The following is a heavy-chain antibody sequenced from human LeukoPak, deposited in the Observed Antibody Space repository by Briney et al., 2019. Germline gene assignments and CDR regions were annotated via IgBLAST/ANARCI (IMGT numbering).Heavy chain of an antibody. CDR2: IIPILGIA. D-gene: IGHD2-2*01. CDR1: GGTFSSYA. J-gene: IGHJ6*02. V-gene: IGHV1-69*04. CDR3: ATSIVVVPAAIGDYYYGMDV. Sequence: SVKVSCKASGGTFSSYAISWVRQAPGQGLEWMGRIIPILGIANYAQKFQGRVTITADKSTSTAYMELSSLRSEDTAVYYCATSIVVVPAAIGDYYYGMDVWGQGTTVTVSS.